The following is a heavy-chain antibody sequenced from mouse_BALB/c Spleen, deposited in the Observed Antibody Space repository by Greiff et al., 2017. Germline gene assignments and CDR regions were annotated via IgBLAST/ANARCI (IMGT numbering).Heavy chain of an antibody. CDR3: ARLGDY. CDR1: GFTFSSFG. V-gene: IGHV5-17*02. J-gene: IGHJ2*01. CDR2: ISSGSSTI. Sequence: EVMLVESGGGLVQPGGSRKLSCAASGFTFSSFGMHWVRQAPEKGLEWVAYISSGSSTIYYADTVKGRFTISRDNPKNTLFLQMTSLRSEDTAMYYCARLGDYWGQGTTLTVSS.